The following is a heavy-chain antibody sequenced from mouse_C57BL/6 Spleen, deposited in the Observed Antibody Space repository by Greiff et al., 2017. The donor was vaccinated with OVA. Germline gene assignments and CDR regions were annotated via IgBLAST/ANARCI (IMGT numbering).Heavy chain of an antibody. CDR2: IYPRSGNT. CDR1: GYTFTSYG. Sequence: VQLQQSGAELARPGASVKLSCKASGYTFTSYGISWVKQRTGQGLEWIGEIYPRSGNTYYNEKFKGKATLTADKSSSTAYMELRSRTSEDSAVYCGSLTGDYWGQGTTLTVSS. D-gene: IGHD1-2*01. CDR3: SLTGDY. J-gene: IGHJ2*01. V-gene: IGHV1-81*01.